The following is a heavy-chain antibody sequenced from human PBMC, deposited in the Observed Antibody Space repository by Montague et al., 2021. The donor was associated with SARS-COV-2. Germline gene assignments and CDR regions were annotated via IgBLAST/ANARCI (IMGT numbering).Heavy chain of an antibody. CDR2: IYWDDST. D-gene: IGHD4-11*01. CDR1: GLSELSLSTYGMA. Sequence: PALVKPTQTLTLTRTVSGLSELSLSTYGMAVGWIRQPPGKALEWLALIYWDDSTVYRPSLTGRVTVTKDTPKNLVVLTMANMGPVDTATYYCAHKRSKGSYSMTREGDAFDIWGQGTVVTVSS. V-gene: IGHV2-5*02. CDR3: AHKRSKGSYSMTREGDAFDI. J-gene: IGHJ3*02.